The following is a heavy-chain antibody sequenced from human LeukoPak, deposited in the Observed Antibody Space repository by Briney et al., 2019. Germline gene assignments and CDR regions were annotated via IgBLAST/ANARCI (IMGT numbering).Heavy chain of an antibody. Sequence: LSLTCTVSGGSISSSSYYWGWIRQPPGTGLEWVAVISYDGSNKYYADSVKGRFTISRDNSKNTLYLQMNSLRAEDTAVYYCAKDEGYHYYGSGSYLSSLTSYYYYGMDVWGQGTTVTVSS. CDR3: AKDEGYHYYGSGSYLSSLTSYYYYGMDV. CDR1: GGSISSSS. V-gene: IGHV3-30*18. J-gene: IGHJ6*02. CDR2: ISYDGSNK. D-gene: IGHD3-10*01.